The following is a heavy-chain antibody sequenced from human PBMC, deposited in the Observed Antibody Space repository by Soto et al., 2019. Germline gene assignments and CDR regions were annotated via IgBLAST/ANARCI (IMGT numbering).Heavy chain of an antibody. CDR2: IYYSGST. CDR1: GGSISSYY. V-gene: IGHV4-59*08. J-gene: IGHJ4*02. D-gene: IGHD2-2*01. Sequence: SETLSLTCTVSGGSISSYYWSWIRQPPGKGLEWIGYIYYSGSTNYNPSLKSRVTISVDTSKNQFSLKLSSVTAADTAVYYCARLPPPYCSSTSCYDDYWGQGTLVTVS. CDR3: ARLPPPYCSSTSCYDDY.